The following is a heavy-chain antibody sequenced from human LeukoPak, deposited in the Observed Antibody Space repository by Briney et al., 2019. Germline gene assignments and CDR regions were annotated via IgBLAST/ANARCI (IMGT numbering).Heavy chain of an antibody. CDR2: INHSGST. J-gene: IGHJ4*01. V-gene: IGHV4-34*01. Sequence: PSETLSLTCAVYGGSFSGYYWSWIRQPPGKGLEWVGEINHSGSTNYNPSLKSRITISVDAAKNHFSLKQSSVTAADTAVYYCARHLYYDYVWGSYRQFSGRPFDYWGQGTLVTVSS. CDR3: ARHLYYDYVWGSYRQFSGRPFDY. D-gene: IGHD3-16*02. CDR1: GGSFSGYY.